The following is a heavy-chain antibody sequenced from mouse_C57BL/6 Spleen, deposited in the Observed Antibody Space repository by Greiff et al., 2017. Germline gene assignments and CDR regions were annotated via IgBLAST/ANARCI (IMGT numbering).Heavy chain of an antibody. V-gene: IGHV1-64*01. CDR2: IHPNSGST. CDR1: GYTFTSYW. Sequence: QVQLQQPGAELVKPGASVKLSCKASGYTFTSYWMHWVKQRPGQGLEWIGMIHPNSGSTNYNEKFKSKATLTVDKSSSTAYMQLCSLTSEDSSVYYCARSGVITTGGFAYWGQGTLVTVSA. J-gene: IGHJ3*01. D-gene: IGHD1-1*01. CDR3: ARSGVITTGGFAY.